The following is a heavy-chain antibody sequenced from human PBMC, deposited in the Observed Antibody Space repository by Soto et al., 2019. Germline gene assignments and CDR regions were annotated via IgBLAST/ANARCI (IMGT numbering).Heavy chain of an antibody. V-gene: IGHV4-59*01. J-gene: IGHJ4*02. CDR1: GGSISSYY. CDR3: ARGPPTLGGYCSGGSCSYPDY. Sequence: SETLSLTCTVSGGSISSYYWSWIRQPPGKGLEWIGYIYYSGSTNYNPSLKSRVTISVDTSKNQFSLKLSSVTAADTAVYYCARGPPTLGGYCSGGSCSYPDYWGQGTLVTVSS. CDR2: IYYSGST. D-gene: IGHD2-15*01.